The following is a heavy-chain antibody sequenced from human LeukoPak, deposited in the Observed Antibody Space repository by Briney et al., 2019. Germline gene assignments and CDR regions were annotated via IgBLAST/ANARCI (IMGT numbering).Heavy chain of an antibody. Sequence: QSGGSLRLSCAASGFTFNSYGMHWVRQAPGKGLEWVAVIWYDGSNKYYADSVKGRFTISRDNSKNTLYLQMNSLRAEDTAVYYCAKEPDAYCGGDCYSYFDYWGQGTLVTVSS. J-gene: IGHJ4*02. V-gene: IGHV3-33*06. CDR2: IWYDGSNK. CDR3: AKEPDAYCGGDCYSYFDY. D-gene: IGHD2-21*02. CDR1: GFTFNSYG.